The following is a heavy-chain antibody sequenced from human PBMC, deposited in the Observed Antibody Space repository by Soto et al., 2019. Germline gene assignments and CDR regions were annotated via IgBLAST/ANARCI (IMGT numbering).Heavy chain of an antibody. D-gene: IGHD3-16*01. CDR2: IYHSGVT. CDR1: GGSIRSNNW. Sequence: SETLSLTCAVSGGSIRSNNWWGWVRQPPGKGLEWIGEIYHSGVTNYNPSLKSRVTISVDKSKNQFSLKLSSLTAADTAVYYCARISAYHFDYWGQGTLVTVSS. J-gene: IGHJ4*02. CDR3: ARISAYHFDY. V-gene: IGHV4-4*02.